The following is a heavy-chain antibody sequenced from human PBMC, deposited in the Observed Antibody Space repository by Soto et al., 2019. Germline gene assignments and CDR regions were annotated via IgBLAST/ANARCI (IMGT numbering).Heavy chain of an antibody. J-gene: IGHJ6*02. CDR2: ISGSGGRT. D-gene: IGHD3-22*01. V-gene: IGHV3-23*01. CDR3: AKCDTMIVGAPTLDHV. CDR1: GFTFSNYA. Sequence: PGGSLRLSCAASGFTFSNYAMRWVRQAPGKGLEWVSFISGSGGRTYYADSVKGRFTISRDNSKNTLYLQMNSLRAEDTAVYYCAKCDTMIVGAPTLDHVWGQGTTGTVSS.